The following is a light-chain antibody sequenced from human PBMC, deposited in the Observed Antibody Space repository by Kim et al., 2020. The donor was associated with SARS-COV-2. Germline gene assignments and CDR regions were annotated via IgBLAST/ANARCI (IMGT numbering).Light chain of an antibody. V-gene: IGLV1-44*01. Sequence: QSVLTQPPSASGTPGQRVTISCSGGNSNIGANTVNWYQQFLGTAPKLLIYANDRRPSGVPDRFSVSQSGTSASLAISGLQSEDEADYYCATWDDSLNAWVFGGGTQVTVL. J-gene: IGLJ3*02. CDR2: AND. CDR1: NSNIGANT. CDR3: ATWDDSLNAWV.